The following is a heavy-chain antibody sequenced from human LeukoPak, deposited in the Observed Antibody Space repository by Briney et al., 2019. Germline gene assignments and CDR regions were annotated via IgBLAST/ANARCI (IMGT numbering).Heavy chain of an antibody. J-gene: IGHJ4*02. CDR1: GFTFSSYW. CDR2: ISSDGSST. Sequence: PGGSLRLFCAASGFTFSSYWVQWVRQAPGKGLVWVSRISSDGSSTSYADSVKGRFTISRDNAKNTLYLQMNSLRAEDTAVYYCARSEGTTWIQLWSPFDYWGQGTLVTVSS. D-gene: IGHD5-18*01. CDR3: ARSEGTTWIQLWSPFDY. V-gene: IGHV3-74*01.